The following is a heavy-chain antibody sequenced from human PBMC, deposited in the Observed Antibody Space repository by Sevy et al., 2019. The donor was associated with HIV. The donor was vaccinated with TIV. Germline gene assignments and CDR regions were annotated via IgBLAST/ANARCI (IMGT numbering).Heavy chain of an antibody. CDR2: ISSSSSTI. CDR3: ARVPSTGRYGMDV. CDR1: GFTFSTYS. D-gene: IGHD3-10*01. J-gene: IGHJ6*02. Sequence: GGSLRLSCAASGFTFSTYSMNWVRQAPGKGLEWVSYISSSSSTIYYADSVRGRFTISRDNAKNSLYLQMNSLRADDTAGYYCARVPSTGRYGMDVWGQGTTVTVSS. V-gene: IGHV3-48*01.